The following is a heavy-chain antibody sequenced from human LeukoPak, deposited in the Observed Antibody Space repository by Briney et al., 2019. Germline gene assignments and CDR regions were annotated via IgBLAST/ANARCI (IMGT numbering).Heavy chain of an antibody. J-gene: IGHJ5*02. CDR2: IYPGDSDT. CDR1: GYSFTNYR. D-gene: IGHD3-3*01. CDR3: ARPALSGWFDP. V-gene: IGHV5-51*01. Sequence: GESLKISCKGSGYSFTNYRIAWVRQMPGKGLEWMGIIYPGDSDTRYSPSFQGQVTISADKSISTAYLQWSSLKASDTAMYYCARPALSGWFDPWGQGTLVTVSS.